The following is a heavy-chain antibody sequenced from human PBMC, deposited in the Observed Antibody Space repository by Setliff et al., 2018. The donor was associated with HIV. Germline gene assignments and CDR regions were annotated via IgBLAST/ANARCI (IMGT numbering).Heavy chain of an antibody. Sequence: WASVRLSCAASGFRFSTYWMTWVRQAPGKGLEWVANIKQDGSEKYYVDSVKGRFTLSRDNAKNSLYLQMNSLRAEDTAVYYCARVFWYGLPQIYYYMDVWGKGTTVTVSS. CDR1: GFRFSTYW. J-gene: IGHJ6*03. V-gene: IGHV3-7*01. D-gene: IGHD2-8*02. CDR2: IKQDGSEK. CDR3: ARVFWYGLPQIYYYMDV.